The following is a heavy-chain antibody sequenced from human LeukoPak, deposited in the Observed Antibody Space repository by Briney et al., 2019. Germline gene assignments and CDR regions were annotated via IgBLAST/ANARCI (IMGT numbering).Heavy chain of an antibody. CDR1: GFAFTSSA. CDR2: IVVGSGNT. Sequence: SVKVSCKASGFAFTSSAVQWVRQARGQRLEWIGWIVVGSGNTNYAQKFQERVTITRDMSTSTAYMELSSLRSEDTAVYYCAADRDFTSYYYYYGMDVWGQGTTVTVSS. V-gene: IGHV1-58*01. CDR3: AADRDFTSYYYYYGMDV. D-gene: IGHD3-3*01. J-gene: IGHJ6*02.